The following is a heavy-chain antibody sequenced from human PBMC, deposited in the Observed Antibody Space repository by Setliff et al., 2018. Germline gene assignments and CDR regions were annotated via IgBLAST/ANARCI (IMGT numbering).Heavy chain of an antibody. J-gene: IGHJ4*02. CDR2: ISAYNGHT. D-gene: IGHD2-8*01. Sequence: ASVKVSCKASGYNFAESIVSWVRQAPGQSLEWMGWISAYNGHTYSAQKFQARVTLTTDTSTNMAYMELRGLRSDDTAIYYCLRLVRYCTTIACHRTLGEEVWGQGTLVTVSS. CDR1: GYNFAESI. V-gene: IGHV1-18*01. CDR3: LRLVRYCTTIACHRTLGEEV.